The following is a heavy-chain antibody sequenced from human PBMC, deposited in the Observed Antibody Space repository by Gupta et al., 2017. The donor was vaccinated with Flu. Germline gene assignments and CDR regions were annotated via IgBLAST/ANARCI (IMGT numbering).Heavy chain of an antibody. CDR2: IWYDGSNK. Sequence: QVQLVESGGGVVQPGRSLRLSCAASGFTFSSYGMHWVRQASGKGLEWVSVIWYDGSNKYYADSVKGRFTISRDNSKNTLYLQMNSLRAEDTAVYYCAREGYYDSSGYYLGYWGQGTLVTVSS. J-gene: IGHJ4*02. CDR1: GFTFSSYG. V-gene: IGHV3-33*01. CDR3: AREGYYDSSGYYLGY. D-gene: IGHD3-22*01.